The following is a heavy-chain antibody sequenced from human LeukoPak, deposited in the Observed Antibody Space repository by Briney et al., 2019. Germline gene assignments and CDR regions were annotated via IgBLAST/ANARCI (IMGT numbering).Heavy chain of an antibody. V-gene: IGHV3-48*03. CDR2: ISSSGSTI. CDR1: GFTLSSYE. D-gene: IGHD2-21*01. CDR3: AKAPVTTCRGAYCYPFDY. J-gene: IGHJ4*02. Sequence: GGSLRLSCAASGFTLSSYEMNWVRQAPGKGLEWVSYISSSGSTIYYADSVKGRFTISRDSSKNTLFLQMNRVRPEDAAVYYCAKAPVTTCRGAYCYPFDYWGQGTLVTVSS.